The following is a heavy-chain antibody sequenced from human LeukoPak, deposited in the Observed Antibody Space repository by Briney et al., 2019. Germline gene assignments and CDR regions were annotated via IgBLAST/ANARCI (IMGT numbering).Heavy chain of an antibody. Sequence: QTGGSLRLSCAASGFTFSTYAISWVRQAPGKGLEWVSTISGSGGSTYYADSVKGRFTISRDNSKNTPYLQMNSLRAEDTAVYYCAGGGLGYCSSTSCYGSLDYWGQGTLVTVSS. J-gene: IGHJ4*02. CDR1: GFTFSTYA. CDR3: AGGGLGYCSSTSCYGSLDY. V-gene: IGHV3-23*01. CDR2: ISGSGGST. D-gene: IGHD2-2*01.